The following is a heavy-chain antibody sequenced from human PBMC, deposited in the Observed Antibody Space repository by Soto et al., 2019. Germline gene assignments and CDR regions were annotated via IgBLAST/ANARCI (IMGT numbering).Heavy chain of an antibody. V-gene: IGHV5-51*01. CDR1: GYSFTHDC. D-gene: IGHD3-22*01. CDR3: ARQIYDSDTGPNFQYYFDS. CDR2: ICSGDSDS. Sequence: GESLKIFRKGSGYSFTHDCITWVRHIPVKPLAWMGIICSGDSDSTYSQSFQGQVTISATKSITTVFLQWSSLRASGTAMYYCARQIYDSDTGPNFQYYFDSWGQGTPVTVSS. J-gene: IGHJ4*02.